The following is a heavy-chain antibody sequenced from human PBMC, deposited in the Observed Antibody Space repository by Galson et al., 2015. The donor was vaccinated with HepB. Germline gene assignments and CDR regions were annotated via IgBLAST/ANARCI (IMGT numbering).Heavy chain of an antibody. CDR2: LSGGGGST. J-gene: IGHJ4*02. CDR3: AKTIWYYDSSGYYPFDY. CDR1: GFTFSRYA. D-gene: IGHD3-22*01. Sequence: SLRLSCAASGFTFSRYAMSWVRQAPGKGLEWVSALSGGGGSTSYADSVKARFTISRDNTKTTLYLQMNSLRAEDTAVYYCAKTIWYYDSSGYYPFDYWGQGTLVTVSS. V-gene: IGHV3-23*01.